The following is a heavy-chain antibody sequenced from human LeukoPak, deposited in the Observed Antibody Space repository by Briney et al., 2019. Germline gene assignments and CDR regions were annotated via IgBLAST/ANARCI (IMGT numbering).Heavy chain of an antibody. CDR2: INKDGSVT. J-gene: IGHJ6*02. CDR3: ARQIFGREV. Sequence: GGSLRLSCAASGFTFSSSWIHWVRQAPGKGLVWVSRINKDGSVTDYAESVKGRFSISRDNAKNSLYLQMNSLTAEDTAVYYCARQIFGREVWGQGTTVTVSS. CDR1: GFTFSSSW. D-gene: IGHD6-25*01. V-gene: IGHV3-74*01.